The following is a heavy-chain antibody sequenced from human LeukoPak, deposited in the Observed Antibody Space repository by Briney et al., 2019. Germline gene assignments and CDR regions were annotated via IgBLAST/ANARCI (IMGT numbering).Heavy chain of an antibody. CDR2: INPSGGST. CDR3: ARAVYNSYSF. CDR1: GYTITSNY. V-gene: IGHV1-46*01. J-gene: IGHJ4*02. Sequence: GASVKVSCKASGYTITSNYIHWVRQAPGQALEWMGTINPSGGSTKYAQKFQGRVTMTRDTSTNTVSMELSSLRSEDTAVYFCARAVYNSYSFWGQGTLVTVSS. D-gene: IGHD2-8*01.